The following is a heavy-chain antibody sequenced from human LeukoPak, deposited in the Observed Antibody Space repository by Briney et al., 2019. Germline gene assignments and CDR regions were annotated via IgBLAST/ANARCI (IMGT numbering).Heavy chain of an antibody. V-gene: IGHV4-34*01. D-gene: IGHD1-1*01. CDR3: ARSFERRWFDP. CDR1: GGSSSGYY. J-gene: IGHJ5*02. CDR2: INHSGST. Sequence: SETLSLTCAVYGGSSSGYYWSWIRQPPGKGLEWIGEINHSGSTNYNPSLKSRVTISVDTSKNQFSLKLSSVTAADTAVYYCARSFERRWFDPWGQGTLVTVSS.